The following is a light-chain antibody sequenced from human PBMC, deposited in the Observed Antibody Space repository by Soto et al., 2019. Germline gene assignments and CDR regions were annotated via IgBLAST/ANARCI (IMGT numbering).Light chain of an antibody. V-gene: IGLV2-14*01. CDR2: EVG. J-gene: IGLJ1*01. CDR1: SSDVGGYNY. Sequence: QSVLTQPASVSGSPGQSITISCTGTSSDVGGYNYVSWYQQHPGKAPKLMIYEVGNRPSGVSSRFSGSKSGSTASLTISGLQAEDEADYYCSSYTSSTTLYVLGTGTKVTVL. CDR3: SSYTSSTTLYV.